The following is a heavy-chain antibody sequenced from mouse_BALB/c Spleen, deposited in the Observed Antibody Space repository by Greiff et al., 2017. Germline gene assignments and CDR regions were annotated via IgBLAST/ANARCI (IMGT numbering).Heavy chain of an antibody. Sequence: VQLQQSGPGLVQPSQSLSITCTVPGFSLTSYGVHWVRQSPGKGLEWLGVIWSGGSTDYNAAFISRLSISKDNSKSQVFFKMNSLQANDTAIYYCARSPSYYGSSYWYFDVWGAGTTVTVSS. J-gene: IGHJ1*01. D-gene: IGHD1-1*01. CDR3: ARSPSYYGSSYWYFDV. CDR1: GFSLTSYG. CDR2: IWSGGST. V-gene: IGHV2-2*02.